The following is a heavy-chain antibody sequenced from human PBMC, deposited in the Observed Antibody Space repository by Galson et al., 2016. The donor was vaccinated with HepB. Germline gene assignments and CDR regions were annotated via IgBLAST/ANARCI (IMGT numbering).Heavy chain of an antibody. D-gene: IGHD6-19*01. CDR3: ARDPAVTGLYYFDN. Sequence: SLRLSCAASGFKMGNYNMHWVRQAPGKGPEWVSSISGSGTYIYYADSVKGRFTISRDNAKSSVYLRMNSLRAEDTAVYYCARDPAVTGLYYFDNRGQGTLVTVSS. CDR1: GFKMGNYN. J-gene: IGHJ4*02. CDR2: ISGSGTYI. V-gene: IGHV3-21*01.